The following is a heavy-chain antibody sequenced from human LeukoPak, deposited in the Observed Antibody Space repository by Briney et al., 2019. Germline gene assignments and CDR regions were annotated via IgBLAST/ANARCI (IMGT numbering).Heavy chain of an antibody. CDR1: GFTFSSYA. J-gene: IGHJ6*02. V-gene: IGHV3-30-3*01. CDR3: ARGSPDIAAAGTNKDYGMDV. CDR2: ISYDGSNK. D-gene: IGHD6-13*01. Sequence: GGSLRLSCAASGFTFSSYAMHWVRQAPGKGLEWVAVISYDGSNKYYADSVKGRFTISRDNSKNTLYLQMNSLRAEDTAVYYCARGSPDIAAAGTNKDYGMDVWGQGTTVTVSS.